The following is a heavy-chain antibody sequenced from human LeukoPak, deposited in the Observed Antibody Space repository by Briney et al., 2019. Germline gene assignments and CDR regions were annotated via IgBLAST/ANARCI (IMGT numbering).Heavy chain of an antibody. J-gene: IGHJ6*04. CDR3: AELGITMIGGV. V-gene: IGHV3-48*04. CDR1: GYTFSTYS. CDR2: ISSSSTTI. D-gene: IGHD3-10*02. Sequence: PGGSLRLSCAASGYTFSTYSMNWVRQAPGKGLEWVSYISSSSTTIYYADSVKGRFTISRDNAKNSLYLQMNSLRAEDTAVCYCAELGITMIGGVWGKGTTVTISS.